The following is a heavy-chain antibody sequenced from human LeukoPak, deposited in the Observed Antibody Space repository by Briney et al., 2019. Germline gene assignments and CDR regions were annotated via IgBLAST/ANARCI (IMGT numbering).Heavy chain of an antibody. CDR3: ARDLGGQQLVEDCFDY. V-gene: IGHV3-30*04. D-gene: IGHD6-13*01. Sequence: GRPLRLSCAASGFTFSSYAMHWVRQAPGKGLEWVAVISYDGSNKYYADSVKGRFTISRDNSKNTLYLQMNSLRAEDTAVYYCARDLGGQQLVEDCFDYWGQGTLVTVSS. J-gene: IGHJ4*02. CDR1: GFTFSSYA. CDR2: ISYDGSNK.